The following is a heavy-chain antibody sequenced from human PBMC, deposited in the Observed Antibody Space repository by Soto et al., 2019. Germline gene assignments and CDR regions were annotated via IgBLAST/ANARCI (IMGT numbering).Heavy chain of an antibody. CDR1: GFTVSSNY. CDR2: IYSGGST. V-gene: IGHV3-66*04. D-gene: IGHD3-10*01. Sequence: PGGSLRLSCAASGFTVSSNYMSWVRQAPGKGLEWVSVIYSGGSTYYADSVKGRFTISRDNSKNTLYLQMNSLRAEVTAVYYCVKQSGSGSYYKVGSAGHFDSWGQGTLVTVSS. CDR3: VKQSGSGSYYKVGSAGHFDS. J-gene: IGHJ4*02.